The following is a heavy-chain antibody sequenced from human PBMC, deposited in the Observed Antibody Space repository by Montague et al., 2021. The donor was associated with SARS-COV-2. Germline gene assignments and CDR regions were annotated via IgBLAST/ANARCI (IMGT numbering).Heavy chain of an antibody. CDR2: TYYRSKWYC. CDR1: GDSVSSNSGA. CDR3: ARGLPAGPNFGMDV. D-gene: IGHD2-2*01. Sequence: CAISGDSVSSNSGAWNWLRQSPSRGLGWLGRTYYRSKWYCNYGVSVESRITVNADTSKNQVFLQLNSVTPEDTAVYFCARGLPAGPNFGMDVWGQGTTVTVSS. J-gene: IGHJ6*02. V-gene: IGHV6-1*01.